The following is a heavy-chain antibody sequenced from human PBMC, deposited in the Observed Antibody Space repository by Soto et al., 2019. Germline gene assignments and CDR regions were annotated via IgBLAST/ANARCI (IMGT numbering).Heavy chain of an antibody. CDR1: GFTFSDFY. J-gene: IGHJ4*02. CDR3: ARSVDLDY. D-gene: IGHD2-15*01. CDR2: ISLSRGYT. V-gene: IGHV3-11*06. Sequence: GGSLRLSCVASGFTFSDFYMSWIRQAPGKGLEWVSYISLSRGYTKYADSVKGRFTISRDNAKNSLYLQMNSLRAEDTAVYYCARSVDLDYWGQGTLVTVSS.